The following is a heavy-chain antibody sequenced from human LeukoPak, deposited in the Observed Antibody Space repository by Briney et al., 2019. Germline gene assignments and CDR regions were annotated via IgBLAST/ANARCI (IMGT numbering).Heavy chain of an antibody. J-gene: IGHJ4*02. V-gene: IGHV4-39*02. CDR3: AGEIYSSGWYCDY. CDR1: GGSISSTSYY. CDR2: IYYSGST. D-gene: IGHD6-19*01. Sequence: SETLSLTCTVSGGSISSTSYYWGWIRQPPGKGLEWIGNIYYSGSTYYNPSLKSRVTISVDMSKNQFSLKLSSVTAADTAVYYCAGEIYSSGWYCDYWGQGTLVTVSP.